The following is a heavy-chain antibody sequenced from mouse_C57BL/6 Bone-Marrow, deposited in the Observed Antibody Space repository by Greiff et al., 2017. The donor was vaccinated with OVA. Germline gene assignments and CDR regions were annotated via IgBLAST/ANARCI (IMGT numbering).Heavy chain of an antibody. CDR1: GYTFPDYY. V-gene: IGHV1-76*01. J-gene: IGHJ2*01. CDR2: IYPGSGNT. D-gene: IGHD3-2*02. Sequence: QVQLQQSGAELVRPGASVKLSCKASGYTFPDYYITWVKQRPGQGLEWIARIYPGSGNTYYNEKFKGKATLPAEKSVSTAYMQLSSLTTEVSAVYFCARRGAQATHFDYWGQGTTLTVSS. CDR3: ARRGAQATHFDY.